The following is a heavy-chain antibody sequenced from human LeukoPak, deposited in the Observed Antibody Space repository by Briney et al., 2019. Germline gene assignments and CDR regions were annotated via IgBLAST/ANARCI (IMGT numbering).Heavy chain of an antibody. V-gene: IGHV4-34*01. CDR1: GGSFSGHY. D-gene: IGHD3-22*01. J-gene: IGHJ5*02. Sequence: SETLSLTCAVYGGSFSGHYWSWIRQPPGKGLEWIGEINHSGSTNYNPSLKSRVTISVDTSKNQFSLKLSSVTAADTAVYYCARGRNTRNYYDSSGSFVFDPWGQGTLVTVSS. CDR2: INHSGST. CDR3: ARGRNTRNYYDSSGSFVFDP.